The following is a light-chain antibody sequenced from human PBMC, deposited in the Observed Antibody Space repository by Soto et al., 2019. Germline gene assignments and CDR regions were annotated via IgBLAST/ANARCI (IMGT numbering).Light chain of an antibody. CDR1: NIGSKS. J-gene: IGLJ2*01. CDR3: QVLDSSSYHPV. Sequence: SYELTQPPSVSVPPGQTARITCGGKNIGSKSVQWYQQKPGQAPVVVVSDNSDRPSGIPERFSGSNSGNTATLTISRVEAGDEADYYCQVLDSSSYHPVFGGGTKLTVL. V-gene: IGLV3-21*02. CDR2: DNS.